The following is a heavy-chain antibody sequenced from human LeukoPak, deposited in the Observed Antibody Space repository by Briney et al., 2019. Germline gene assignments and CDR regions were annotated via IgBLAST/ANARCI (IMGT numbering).Heavy chain of an antibody. CDR2: IYPGDSDT. CDR3: ARVRKSGTERHFDY. Sequence: THGESLKISCKGSGYSFTSYWIGWVRQMPGKGLEWMGIIYPGDSDTGYSPSFQGQVTISADKSISTAYLQWSSLKASDTAMYYCARVRKSGTERHFDYWGQGTLVTVSS. D-gene: IGHD3-10*01. J-gene: IGHJ4*02. CDR1: GYSFTSYW. V-gene: IGHV5-51*01.